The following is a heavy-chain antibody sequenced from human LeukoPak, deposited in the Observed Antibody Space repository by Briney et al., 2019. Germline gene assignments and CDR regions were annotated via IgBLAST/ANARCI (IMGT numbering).Heavy chain of an antibody. Sequence: PGGSLRLSCAASGFTFNTCAMNWVRQAPGKGLEWVSTISETGGGTYYAASVKGRFTASRDNSKNTLSLQMNSLRAEDTAIYYCAKDPQPAPMGAYFDFWGQRILVTVSS. D-gene: IGHD2-2*01. CDR2: ISETGGGT. J-gene: IGHJ4*02. CDR3: AKDPQPAPMGAYFDF. V-gene: IGHV3-23*01. CDR1: GFTFNTCA.